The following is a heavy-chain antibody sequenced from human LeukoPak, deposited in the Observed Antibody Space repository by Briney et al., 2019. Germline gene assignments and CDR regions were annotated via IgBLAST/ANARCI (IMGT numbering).Heavy chain of an antibody. CDR2: IYTSGST. CDR3: ARLNVLLWFGEPTPNYFDY. Sequence: SETLSLTCAVSGGSISSYYWSWIRQPAGKGLEWIGRIYTSGSTNYNPSLKSRVTISVDTSKNQFSLKLSSVTAADTAVYYCARLNVLLWFGEPTPNYFDYWGQGTLVTVSS. D-gene: IGHD3-10*01. J-gene: IGHJ4*02. V-gene: IGHV4-4*07. CDR1: GGSISSYY.